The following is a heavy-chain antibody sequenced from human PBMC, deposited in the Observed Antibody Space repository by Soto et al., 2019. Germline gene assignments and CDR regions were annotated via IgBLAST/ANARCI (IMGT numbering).Heavy chain of an antibody. CDR2: INHSGST. J-gene: IGHJ5*02. V-gene: IGHV4-34*01. CDR3: ARVQVVVVPADIGFAP. D-gene: IGHD2-2*01. CDR1: GGSFSGYY. Sequence: QVQLQQWGAGLLKPSETLSLTCAVYGGSFSGYYWSWIRQPPGKGLEWIGEINHSGSTNYNPSLKSRVTISVDASKNHFSMKLSSVTAADTAVYYCARVQVVVVPADIGFAPWGEGTLVTVSS.